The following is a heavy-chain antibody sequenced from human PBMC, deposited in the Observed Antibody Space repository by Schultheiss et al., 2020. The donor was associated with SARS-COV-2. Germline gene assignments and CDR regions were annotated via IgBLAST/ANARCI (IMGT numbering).Heavy chain of an antibody. CDR1: GFTFGDYA. Sequence: GGSLRLSCITSGFTFGDYAMSWFRQAPGKGLEWVGFIRSIAYGATTEYAASVKGRFTISRDDSKSIAFLHMNSLKTEDTAVYYCTRDPNDLAYFSPSLQEGYYFDYWGQGTLVTVYS. V-gene: IGHV3-49*03. J-gene: IGHJ4*02. D-gene: IGHD1-1*01. CDR3: TRDPNDLAYFSPSLQEGYYFDY. CDR2: IRSIAYGATT.